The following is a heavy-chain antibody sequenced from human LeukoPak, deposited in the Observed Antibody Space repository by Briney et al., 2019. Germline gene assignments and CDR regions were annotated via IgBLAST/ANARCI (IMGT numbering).Heavy chain of an antibody. Sequence: GGSLRLSCAASGFTFSNYWMHWVRQAPGKGLVWVSRINSDGINTSYADSVKGRFTISRDNAKNTLNLQMNSLRAEDTAVYYCARDLGQYYDTSDNWFDPGAREPWSPSPQ. CDR3: ARDLGQYYDTSDNWFDP. CDR1: GFTFSNYW. V-gene: IGHV3-74*01. J-gene: IGHJ5*02. CDR2: INSDGINT. D-gene: IGHD3-22*01.